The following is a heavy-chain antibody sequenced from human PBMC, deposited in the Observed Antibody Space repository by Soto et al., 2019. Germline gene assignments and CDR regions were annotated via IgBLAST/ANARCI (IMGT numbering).Heavy chain of an antibody. CDR3: ARLTRGYSYGGYSD. D-gene: IGHD5-18*01. CDR2: ISYSGRA. J-gene: IGHJ4*02. CDR1: GDSISSSSYY. Sequence: PSETLSLTCTVSGDSISSSSYYWGWIRQPPGKGLEWIGSISYSGRAYYSPFLKSRLTISVDTSKNQLSLKLSSVTAADTAMYYCARLTRGYSYGGYSDWGQGTLVTVSS. V-gene: IGHV4-39*01.